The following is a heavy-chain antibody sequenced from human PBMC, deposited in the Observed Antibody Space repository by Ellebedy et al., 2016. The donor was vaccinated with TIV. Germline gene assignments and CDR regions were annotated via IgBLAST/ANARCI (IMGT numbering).Heavy chain of an antibody. D-gene: IGHD1-26*01. CDR1: GFTFSNYW. Sequence: PGGSLRLSCAASGFTFSNYWMNWVRQAPGKGLEWVANINQDGSEKYYVDPVKGRFTISRDNAKNSLYLQMNSLRAEDTAVYYCAAALIVGATGRNMDVWGQGTTVTVSS. V-gene: IGHV3-7*01. J-gene: IGHJ6*02. CDR3: AAALIVGATGRNMDV. CDR2: INQDGSEK.